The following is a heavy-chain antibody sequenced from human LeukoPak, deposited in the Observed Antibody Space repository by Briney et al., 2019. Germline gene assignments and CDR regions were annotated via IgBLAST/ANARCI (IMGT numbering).Heavy chain of an antibody. CDR2: IWYDASNK. J-gene: IGHJ4*02. D-gene: IGHD3-9*01. CDR3: ATDISTHYFGS. Sequence: GGSLRLSCAASGISFRSYGMHWARQAPGKGLEWVTFIWYDASNKYYAESVKGRFTISRDNSRNTVFLQMNSLGAEDTAIYYCATDISTHYFGSWGQGTLVTVSS. V-gene: IGHV3-30*02. CDR1: GISFRSYG.